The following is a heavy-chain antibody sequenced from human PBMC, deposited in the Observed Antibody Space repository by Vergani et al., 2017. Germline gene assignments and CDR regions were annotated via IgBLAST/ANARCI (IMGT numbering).Heavy chain of an antibody. CDR1: GFPFSNYA. D-gene: IGHD2/OR15-2a*01. Sequence: EVHLLESGGGLVQSGGSLRLSCAASGFPFSNYAVSWVRQAPGRGLAWVSSISGPGLSTYYADSVKGRFSISRDNSKNTVFLQMHSLGAEDTAIYYCVKEKIDLGSYFFDSWGHGILVTVSS. V-gene: IGHV3-23*01. CDR2: ISGPGLST. J-gene: IGHJ4*01. CDR3: VKEKIDLGSYFFDS.